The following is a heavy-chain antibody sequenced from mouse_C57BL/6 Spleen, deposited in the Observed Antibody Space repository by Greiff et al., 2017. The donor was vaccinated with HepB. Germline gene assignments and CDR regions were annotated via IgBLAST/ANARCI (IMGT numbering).Heavy chain of an antibody. Sequence: VNLVESGPGPVQPSQSLPITCTVSGFSLTSYGVHWVRQSPGKGLEWLGVIWSGGSTDYNAAFISRLSISKDNSKSQVFFKMNSLQADDTAIYYCARGEKRYFDVWGTGTTVTVSS. V-gene: IGHV2-2*01. CDR2: IWSGGST. CDR1: GFSLTSYG. CDR3: ARGEKRYFDV. J-gene: IGHJ1*03.